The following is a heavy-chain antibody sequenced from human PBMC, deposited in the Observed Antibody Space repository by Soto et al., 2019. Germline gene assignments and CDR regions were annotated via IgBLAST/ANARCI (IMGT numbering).Heavy chain of an antibody. CDR3: AAGDAYYYDSSGYFP. CDR1: GFTFTSSA. D-gene: IGHD3-22*01. Sequence: QMQLVQSGPAVKKPGTSVKVSCKASGFTFTSSAMQWVRQARGQRLEWIGWIVVGSGNTNYAQKFQERVTITRDMSTSTAYMELSSLRSADTAVYYCAAGDAYYYDSSGYFPCGQGTLVTVSS. CDR2: IVVGSGNT. J-gene: IGHJ5*02. V-gene: IGHV1-58*02.